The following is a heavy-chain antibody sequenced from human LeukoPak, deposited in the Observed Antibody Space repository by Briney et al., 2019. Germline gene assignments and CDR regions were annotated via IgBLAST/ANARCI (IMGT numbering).Heavy chain of an antibody. Sequence: AGGSLRLSCAASGFTFSGYAMSWVRQAPGKGLEWVSAISGSGGTTHYADSVKGRFTISGDNSKNTLYLQMNSLRAEDTAVYYCAKETPSWGTFDYWGQGTLVTVSS. CDR3: AKETPSWGTFDY. CDR2: ISGSGGTT. V-gene: IGHV3-23*01. CDR1: GFTFSGYA. D-gene: IGHD3-16*01. J-gene: IGHJ4*02.